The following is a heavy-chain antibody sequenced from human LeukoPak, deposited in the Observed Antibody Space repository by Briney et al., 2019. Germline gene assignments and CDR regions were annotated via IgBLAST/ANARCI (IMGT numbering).Heavy chain of an antibody. CDR1: GFTFSSYA. J-gene: IGHJ4*02. V-gene: IGHV3-23*01. CDR2: ITGSGGST. Sequence: GGSLRLSCAASGFTFSSYAMSWVRQAPGKGLEWVSGITGSGGSTYHADSVKGRFTISRDNSQNTLFLQMSSRRAEDSAIFYCAKVSASGRPYYFDSWGQGILVTVSS. D-gene: IGHD2-15*01. CDR3: AKVSASGRPYYFDS.